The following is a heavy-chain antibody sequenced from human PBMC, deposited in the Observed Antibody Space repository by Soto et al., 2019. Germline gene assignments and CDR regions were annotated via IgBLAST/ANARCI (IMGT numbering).Heavy chain of an antibody. CDR2: IYYSGNT. CDR1: GGSISSGEYY. J-gene: IGHJ6*02. D-gene: IGHD3-3*01. V-gene: IGHV4-30-4*01. CDR3: ARDRFWSGYSIGMDV. Sequence: PSETLSLTCTVSGGSISSGEYYWSWIRQPPGKGLEWIGYIYYSGNTYYNPPLKSRVTISVDTSKNQFSLKLSSVTAADTAVYYCARDRFWSGYSIGMDVWGQGTTVTVSS.